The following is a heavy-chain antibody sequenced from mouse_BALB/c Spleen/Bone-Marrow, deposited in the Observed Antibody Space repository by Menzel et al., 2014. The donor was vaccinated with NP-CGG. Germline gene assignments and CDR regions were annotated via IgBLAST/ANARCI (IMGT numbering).Heavy chain of an antibody. D-gene: IGHD2-3*01. CDR2: IYPGSGST. CDR3: TRGEWLLRFAY. CDR1: GYIFTSYW. Sequence: LQQPGSELVRPGAPVKLSCKASGYIFTSYWMHWVKQRPGQGLEWIGNIYPGSGSTNYDEKFKSKATLTVDTSSSTAYMQLSSLTFEDSAVYYCTRGEWLLRFAYWGQGTLVTVSA. J-gene: IGHJ3*01. V-gene: IGHV1S22*01.